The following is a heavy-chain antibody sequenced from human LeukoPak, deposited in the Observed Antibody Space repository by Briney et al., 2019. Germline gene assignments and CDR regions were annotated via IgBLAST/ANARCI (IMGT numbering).Heavy chain of an antibody. CDR1: GGSISSYY. Sequence: PSETLSLTCTVSGGSISSYYWSWIRQPPGKGLEWIGYIYTSGSTNYNPSLKSRVTISVDTSKNQFSLKLSSVTAADTAVYYCVRRPSRGWWYFDLWGRGTLVTVSS. J-gene: IGHJ2*01. CDR2: IYTSGST. D-gene: IGHD6-19*01. V-gene: IGHV4-4*09. CDR3: VRRPSRGWWYFDL.